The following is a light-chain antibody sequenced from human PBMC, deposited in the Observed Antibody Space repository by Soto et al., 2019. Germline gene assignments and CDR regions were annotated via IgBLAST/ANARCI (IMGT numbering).Light chain of an antibody. J-gene: IGKJ1*01. CDR3: QQYNSYPRT. CDR1: QGMSNY. V-gene: IGKV1-16*02. CDR2: AAS. Sequence: DIQMTQSPSSLSASVGDRVTITCLASQGMSNYLAWFQQKPGTAPKSLIYAASSLQSGVPSKFSGSGSGTDYTLTISSLQPEDFAPYYCQQYNSYPRTSGQGTNVEIK.